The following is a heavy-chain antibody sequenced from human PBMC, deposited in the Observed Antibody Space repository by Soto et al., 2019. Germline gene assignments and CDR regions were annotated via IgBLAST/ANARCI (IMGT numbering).Heavy chain of an antibody. J-gene: IGHJ4*02. CDR3: AKGVSQYTPLALFDY. CDR1: GFTFISYA. V-gene: IGHV3-23*01. CDR2: ISGSDGRT. Sequence: VSLRLSCAASGFTFISYAMSWVRQAPGKGLEWVSTISGSDGRTYSTDSVKGRFTISRDNSRNTAYLQMNSLRVEDTAVYYCAKGVSQYTPLALFDYWGRGTLVTVSS. D-gene: IGHD3-10*01.